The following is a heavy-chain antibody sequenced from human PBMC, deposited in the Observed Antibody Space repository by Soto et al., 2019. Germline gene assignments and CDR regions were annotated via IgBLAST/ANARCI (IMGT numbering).Heavy chain of an antibody. D-gene: IGHD6-19*01. Sequence: TLSLTCTVSGGSISSGGYYWSWIRQHPGKGLEWIGYIYYSGSTYYNPSLKSRVTISVDTSKNQFSLKLSSVTAADTAVYYCARGGKYYPYSSGWYMTFDYWGQGTLVTVSS. V-gene: IGHV4-31*03. CDR2: IYYSGST. CDR3: ARGGKYYPYSSGWYMTFDY. CDR1: GGSISSGGYY. J-gene: IGHJ4*02.